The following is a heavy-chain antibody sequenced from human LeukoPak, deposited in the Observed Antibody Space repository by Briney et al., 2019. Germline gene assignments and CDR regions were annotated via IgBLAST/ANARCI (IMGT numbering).Heavy chain of an antibody. Sequence: GGSLRLSCAASGFTFSNHAMSWVRQAPGKGLEWVSVIGDSGGSTYYADSVKGRFTISRDNFKNTLYLQMNSLRADDTAVYHCAKGGASSPYTYIDVWGKGTTVIVSS. J-gene: IGHJ6*04. CDR3: AKGGASSPYTYIDV. D-gene: IGHD6-6*01. V-gene: IGHV3-23*01. CDR1: GFTFSNHA. CDR2: IGDSGGST.